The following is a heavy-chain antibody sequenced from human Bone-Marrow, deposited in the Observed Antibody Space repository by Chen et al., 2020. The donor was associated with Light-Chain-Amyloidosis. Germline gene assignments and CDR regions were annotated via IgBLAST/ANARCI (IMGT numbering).Heavy chain of an antibody. CDR1: NGAFGDDY. CDR2: INHSGSA. CDR3: ARYEPHFSDSIISGYTA. D-gene: IGHD5-12*01. V-gene: IGHV4-34*01. Sequence: QVELQQWGAGLLKPSETLSLTCGIHNGAFGDDYWTWIRQPPGKGLQWIAEINHSGSANYNSSLKSRTTISVDKSKNLFSLRMISVTAADTAVYYCARYEPHFSDSIISGYTAWGQGTSVTVSS. J-gene: IGHJ5*02.